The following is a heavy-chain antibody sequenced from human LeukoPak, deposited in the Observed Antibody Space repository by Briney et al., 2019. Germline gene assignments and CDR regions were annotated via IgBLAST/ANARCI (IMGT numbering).Heavy chain of an antibody. V-gene: IGHV1-18*01. D-gene: IGHD3-22*01. CDR2: ISAYNGNT. Sequence: ASVKVSCKASGYTFTSYGISWVRQAPGQGLEWMGWISAYNGNTNYAQKLQGRVTMTTDTSTSTAYMELRSLRSDDTAAYYCARGASDYYDSSFDYWGQGTLVTVSS. CDR1: GYTFTSYG. J-gene: IGHJ4*02. CDR3: ARGASDYYDSSFDY.